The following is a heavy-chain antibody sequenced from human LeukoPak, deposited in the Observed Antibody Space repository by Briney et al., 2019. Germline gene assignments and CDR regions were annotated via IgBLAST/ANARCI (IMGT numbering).Heavy chain of an antibody. D-gene: IGHD2-2*01. CDR1: GYTFTGYY. CDR3: ARDRSSRGRIVVVPAASGWFDP. CDR2: INPNSGGT. V-gene: IGHV1-2*02. Sequence: GASVKVSCKASGYTFTGYYMHWVRQAPGQGLEWMGWINPNSGGTNYAQKFQGRVTMTRDTSISTAYMELSRLRSDDTAVYYCARDRSSRGRIVVVPAASGWFDPWGQGTLVTVSS. J-gene: IGHJ5*02.